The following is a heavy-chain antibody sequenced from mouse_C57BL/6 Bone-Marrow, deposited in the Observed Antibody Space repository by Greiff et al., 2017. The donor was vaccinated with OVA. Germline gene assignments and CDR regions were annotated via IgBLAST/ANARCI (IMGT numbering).Heavy chain of an antibody. D-gene: IGHD1-1*01. CDR1: GFTFTDYY. CDR2: IRNKANGYTT. V-gene: IGHV7-3*01. Sequence: EVKLMESGGGLVQPGGSLSLSCAASGFTFTDYYMSWVRQPPGKALEWLGFIRNKANGYTTEYSASVKGRFTISRDNSQSILYLQMNALRAEDSATYYCARYGASHYYGSSYSWYFDVWGTGTTVTVSS. CDR3: ARYGASHYYGSSYSWYFDV. J-gene: IGHJ1*03.